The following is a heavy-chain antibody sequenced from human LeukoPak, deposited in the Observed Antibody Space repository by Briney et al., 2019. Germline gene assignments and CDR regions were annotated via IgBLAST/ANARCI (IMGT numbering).Heavy chain of an antibody. D-gene: IGHD3-22*01. V-gene: IGHV3-30*18. J-gene: IGHJ4*02. CDR3: TKSAAVLYYYDSSDH. Sequence: GGSLRLSCATSGFTFSNHAMNWVRQAPGKGPAWVGAISYDGSNTVYAASVKGRITISRDNVKNTLYLEMHSLRIEDTAVYYCTKSAAVLYYYDSSDHWGQGTLVTVSS. CDR2: ISYDGSNT. CDR1: GFTFSNHA.